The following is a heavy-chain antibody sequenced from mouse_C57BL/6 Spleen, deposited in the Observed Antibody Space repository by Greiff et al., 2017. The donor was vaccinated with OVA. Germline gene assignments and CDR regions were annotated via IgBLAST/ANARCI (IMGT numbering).Heavy chain of an antibody. J-gene: IGHJ4*01. CDR3: ARSYDGYYGAMDY. D-gene: IGHD2-3*01. CDR2: ISSGSITI. CDR1: GFTFSDYG. Sequence: EVKLVESGGGLVKPGGSLKLSCAASGFTFSDYGMHWVRQAPEKGLEWVAYISSGSITIYYADTVTGRFPISRDNAKNTLFLQMTSLRSEDTAMYYCARSYDGYYGAMDYWGKGTSVTVSS. V-gene: IGHV5-17*01.